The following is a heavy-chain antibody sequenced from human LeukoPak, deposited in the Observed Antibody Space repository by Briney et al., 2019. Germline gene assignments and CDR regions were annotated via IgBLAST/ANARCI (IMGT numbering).Heavy chain of an antibody. CDR1: GYSLTTYY. V-gene: IGHV1-46*01. Sequence: ASVKVSCTASGYSLTTYYMHWVRQAPGQGLEWMAIINPSGGGTKYAQKFQGRVTMTRDTPTNTVYMELSSLRSEDTDCATNGEPGSWYYFDYWGQGTLVTVSS. CDR2: INPSGGGT. J-gene: IGHJ4*02. D-gene: IGHD2-2*03. CDR3: GEPGSWYYFDY.